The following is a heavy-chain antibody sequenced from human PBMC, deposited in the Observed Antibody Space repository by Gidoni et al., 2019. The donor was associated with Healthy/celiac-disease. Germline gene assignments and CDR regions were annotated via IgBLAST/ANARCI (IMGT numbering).Heavy chain of an antibody. J-gene: IGHJ4*02. CDR1: GFTFSSYA. V-gene: IGHV3-30-3*01. CDR2: ISYDGSNK. Sequence: QVPLVESGGGVVQPGRSLRLSCAASGFTFSSYAMHWVRQAPGKGLEWVAVISYDGSNKYYADSVKGRFTISRDNSKNTLYLQMNSLRAEDTAVYYCARETGYWGQGTLVTVSS. CDR3: ARETGY.